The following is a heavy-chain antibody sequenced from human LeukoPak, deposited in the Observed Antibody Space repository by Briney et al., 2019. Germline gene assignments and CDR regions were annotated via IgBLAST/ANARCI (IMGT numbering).Heavy chain of an antibody. CDR3: ARGGNYDISGLH. V-gene: IGHV4-59*01. CDR2: IYYSGST. J-gene: IGHJ4*02. CDR1: GGSIRSYY. Sequence: SETLSLTCTVSGGSIRSYYWSWIRQPPGKGLEWIGYIYYSGSTNYNPSVKSRVTISIDTSKNQLSLRLSSVTASDTAVYYCARGGNYDISGLHWGQGTLVTVSS. D-gene: IGHD3-22*01.